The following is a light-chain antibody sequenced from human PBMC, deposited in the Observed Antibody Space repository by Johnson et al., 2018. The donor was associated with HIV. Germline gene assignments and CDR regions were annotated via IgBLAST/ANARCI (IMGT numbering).Light chain of an antibody. CDR1: SSNIGNNY. CDR2: ENN. J-gene: IGLJ1*01. Sequence: QSVLTQPPSVSAAPGQKVTISCSGSSSNIGNNYVSWYQQLPGTAPKLLIYENNKRPSGIPDRFSGSKSGTSATLGITGLQTGDEADYYCGTWDSSLSFYVCGTGTKVTVL. V-gene: IGLV1-51*02. CDR3: GTWDSSLSFYV.